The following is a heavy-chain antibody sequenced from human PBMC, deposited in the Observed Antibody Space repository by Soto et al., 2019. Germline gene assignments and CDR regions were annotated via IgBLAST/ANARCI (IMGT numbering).Heavy chain of an antibody. D-gene: IGHD6-13*01. V-gene: IGHV1-69*06. CDR1: GGTFSSYA. CDR3: ARDSTPSEYSSSWYAFDY. CDR2: IIPIFGTA. J-gene: IGHJ4*02. Sequence: ASVKVSCKVSGGTFSSYAISWVRQAPGQGLEWMGGIIPIFGTANYAQKFQGRVTITADKSTSTAYMELSSLRSEDTAVYYCARDSTPSEYSSSWYAFDYWGQGTLVTVSS.